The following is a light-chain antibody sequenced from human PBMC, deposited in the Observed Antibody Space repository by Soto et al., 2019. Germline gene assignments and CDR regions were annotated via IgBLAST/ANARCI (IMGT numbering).Light chain of an antibody. Sequence: DIQMTQSPSTLSASVGDRVTITCRASQSISSWLAWYQQKPGKAPTLLIYKASSLESRVPSRFSGSGSGTEFTLTISSLQPDDFATYYCQQYNSEWTFGQGTKVEIK. CDR3: QQYNSEWT. CDR2: KAS. J-gene: IGKJ1*01. CDR1: QSISSW. V-gene: IGKV1-5*03.